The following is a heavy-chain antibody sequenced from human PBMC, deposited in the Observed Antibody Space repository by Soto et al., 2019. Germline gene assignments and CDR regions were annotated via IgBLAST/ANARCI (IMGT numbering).Heavy chain of an antibody. CDR1: GDSVSAINAA. CDR2: TYFRSKWNY. CDR3: VRQPLANLALYGMDV. Sequence: SQTLSLTCAISGDSVSAINAAWNWIRQSPSRGLEWLGRTYFRSKWNYDYAESVKSRLTSTPDTTNNQISLQLNSVIPEDAAVYYCVRQPLANLALYGMDVWGQGTTVTGSS. D-gene: IGHD6-6*01. J-gene: IGHJ6*02. V-gene: IGHV6-1*01.